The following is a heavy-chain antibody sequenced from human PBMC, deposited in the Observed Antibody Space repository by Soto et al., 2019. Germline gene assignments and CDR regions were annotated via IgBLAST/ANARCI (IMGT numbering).Heavy chain of an antibody. J-gene: IGHJ3*02. Sequence: SETLSLTCTVSGGSISSYYWSWIRQPPGKGLEWIGYIYYSGSTNYNPSLKSRVTISVDTSKNQFSLKLSSVTAADTAVYYCAREEDCSRTSCHKAYAFDIWGQGTMVTVSS. D-gene: IGHD2-2*02. CDR3: AREEDCSRTSCHKAYAFDI. V-gene: IGHV4-59*01. CDR1: GGSISSYY. CDR2: IYYSGST.